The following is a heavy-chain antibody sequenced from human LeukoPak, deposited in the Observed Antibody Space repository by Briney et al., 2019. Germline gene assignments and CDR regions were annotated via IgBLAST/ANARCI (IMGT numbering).Heavy chain of an antibody. D-gene: IGHD4-23*01. CDR3: AKVVHCGGYPAGYFDL. CDR2: ISGSGGST. CDR1: GFTFSSYA. J-gene: IGHJ2*01. Sequence: PGGSLRLSCAASGFTFSSYAMSWARQAPGKGLEWVSAISGSGGSTYYADSVKGRFTISRDNSKNTLYLQMNSLRAEDTAVYYCAKVVHCGGYPAGYFDLWGRGTLVTVSS. V-gene: IGHV3-23*01.